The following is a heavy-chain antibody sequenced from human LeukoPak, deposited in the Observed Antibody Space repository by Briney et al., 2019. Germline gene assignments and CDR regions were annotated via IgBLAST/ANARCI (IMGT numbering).Heavy chain of an antibody. D-gene: IGHD2-2*01. J-gene: IGHJ4*02. Sequence: TSETLSLTCSVSGYSISSGYYWGWIRQPPGKGLEWIGSIYQSGSTYYNPSLKSRVTISVDTSKNQFSLKLSSVTAADTAVYYCARGVPAEGYFDYWGQGTLVTVSS. V-gene: IGHV4-38-2*02. CDR3: ARGVPAEGYFDY. CDR2: IYQSGST. CDR1: GYSISSGYY.